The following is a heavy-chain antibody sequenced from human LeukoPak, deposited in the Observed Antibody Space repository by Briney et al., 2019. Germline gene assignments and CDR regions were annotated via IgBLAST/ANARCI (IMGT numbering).Heavy chain of an antibody. CDR2: IWYDGSNK. CDR1: GLTFSSYG. D-gene: IGHD6-13*01. V-gene: IGHV3-33*01. CDR3: ARGAAAGPYFDY. J-gene: IGHJ4*02. Sequence: GGSLRLSCAASGLTFSSYGMHWVRQAPGKGLEWVAVIWYDGSNKYYADSVKGRFTISRDNSKNTLYLQMNSLRAEDTAVYYCARGAAAGPYFDYWGQGTLVTVSS.